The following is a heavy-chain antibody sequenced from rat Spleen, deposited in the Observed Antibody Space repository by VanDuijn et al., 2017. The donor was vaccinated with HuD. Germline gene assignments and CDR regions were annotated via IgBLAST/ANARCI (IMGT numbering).Heavy chain of an antibody. Sequence: EVQLVESGGGLEQPGGSLKLSCAASGFTFSDYNMAWVRQAPKKGLEWVATIIYDGSRTYYRDSVKGRFTISRDNAKRTLYLQMDSLRSEDTATYYCTTPRDTADYYYRWFAYWGQGTLVTVSS. CDR1: GFTFSDYN. CDR2: IIYDGSRT. D-gene: IGHD1-6*01. J-gene: IGHJ3*01. V-gene: IGHV5S10*01. CDR3: TTPRDTADYYYRWFAY.